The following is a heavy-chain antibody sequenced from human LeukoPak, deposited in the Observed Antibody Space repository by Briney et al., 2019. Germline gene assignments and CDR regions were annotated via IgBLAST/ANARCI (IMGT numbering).Heavy chain of an antibody. CDR2: ISYDGSNK. CDR3: ARDAGGVLLEWSHFDY. V-gene: IGHV3-30-3*01. J-gene: IGHJ4*02. D-gene: IGHD3-3*01. Sequence: GGSLRLSCAASGFTFSSYAMHWVRQAPGKGLEWVAVISYDGSNKYYADSVKGRSTISRDNSKNTLYLQMNSLRAEDTAVYYCARDAGGVLLEWSHFDYWGQGTLVTVSS. CDR1: GFTFSSYA.